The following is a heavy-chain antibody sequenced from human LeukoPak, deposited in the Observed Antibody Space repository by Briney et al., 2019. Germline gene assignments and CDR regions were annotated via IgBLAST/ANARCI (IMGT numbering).Heavy chain of an antibody. V-gene: IGHV4-30-4*02. Sequence: SETLSLTCTVSGYSINSGDYYWSWIRQPPGKGLEWIGYIYYSGSTYYNPSLKSRVTISLDTSKNQFSLKLSSVTAADTAVYYCARAPDKGAAIDYWGQGTLVTVSS. CDR2: IYYSGST. CDR1: GYSINSGDYY. D-gene: IGHD1-26*01. CDR3: ARAPDKGAAIDY. J-gene: IGHJ4*02.